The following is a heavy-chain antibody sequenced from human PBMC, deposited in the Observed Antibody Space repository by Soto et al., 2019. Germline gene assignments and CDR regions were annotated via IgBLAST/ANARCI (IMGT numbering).Heavy chain of an antibody. CDR1: GFTLSTYR. D-gene: IGHD2-8*01. J-gene: IGHJ4*02. Sequence: GGSMRVSRVAAGFTLSTYRRSWVRQAPGKGLEWVSAILQNGETYYADSVRGRFTISRDNSNNIVHLQMDSLRAEDTAVYYCAKDRQPDGRWPFDHWGQGTLVTVSS. V-gene: IGHV3-23*05. CDR3: AKDRQPDGRWPFDH. CDR2: ILQNGET.